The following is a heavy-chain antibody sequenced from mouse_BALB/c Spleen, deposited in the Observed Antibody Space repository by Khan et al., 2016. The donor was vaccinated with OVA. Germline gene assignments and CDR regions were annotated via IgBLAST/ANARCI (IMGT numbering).Heavy chain of an antibody. V-gene: IGHV1-7*01. J-gene: IGHJ2*01. CDR2: INPTSGYT. CDR3: ARDRIDY. Sequence: QVQLKQSGAELAKPGASVKMSCTASGYTFTSSWMHWIKQRPGQSLEWIGYINPTSGYTDYNQKFKDKATLTADKSSSTAYMQLSSLTSDDSAVYYCARDRIDYWGQGTALTVSS. CDR1: GYTFTSSW.